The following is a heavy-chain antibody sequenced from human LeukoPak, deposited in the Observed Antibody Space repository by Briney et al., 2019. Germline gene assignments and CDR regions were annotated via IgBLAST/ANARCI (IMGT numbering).Heavy chain of an antibody. CDR3: AREGSSSGYFDY. CDR2: ISGSGGST. Sequence: GGSLRLSCAASGFTFSSYAMSWVRQAPGKGLEWVSAISGSGGSTYYADSVKGRFTISRDNSRNTLYLQMNSLRAEDTAVYYCAREGSSSGYFDYWGQGTLVTVSS. J-gene: IGHJ4*02. V-gene: IGHV3-23*01. D-gene: IGHD6-6*01. CDR1: GFTFSSYA.